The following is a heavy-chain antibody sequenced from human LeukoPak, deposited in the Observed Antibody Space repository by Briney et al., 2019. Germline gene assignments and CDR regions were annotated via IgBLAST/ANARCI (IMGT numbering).Heavy chain of an antibody. D-gene: IGHD5-18*01. Sequence: SETLSLTCTVSGGSIFTYNWSWIRQPPGKGLEWIGYIYYSGSTNYNPSLQSRVTISVDTSKNQFSLRLNSVTAADTAVYYCARDGGYRPGYTGFDYWGQGTLVTVSS. J-gene: IGHJ4*02. V-gene: IGHV4-59*01. CDR3: ARDGGYRPGYTGFDY. CDR1: GGSIFTYN. CDR2: IYYSGST.